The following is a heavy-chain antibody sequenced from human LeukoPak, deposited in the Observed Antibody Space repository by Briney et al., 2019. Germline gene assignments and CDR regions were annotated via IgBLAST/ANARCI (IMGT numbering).Heavy chain of an antibody. D-gene: IGHD3-10*02. J-gene: IGHJ4*02. V-gene: IGHV3-23*01. CDR3: AKATVPFDY. CDR1: GFTFSTYA. CDR2: ISGSGIST. Sequence: PGGSLRLSFAASGFTFSTYAMSWVRQAPGKGLEWVSAISGSGISTYYADSVKGRFTISRDNSKNTLYLQMNSLTAEDTAVYYCAKATVPFDYWGQGTLVTVSS.